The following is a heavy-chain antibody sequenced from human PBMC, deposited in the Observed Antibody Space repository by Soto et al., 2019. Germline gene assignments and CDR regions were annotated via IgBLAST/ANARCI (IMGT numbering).Heavy chain of an antibody. D-gene: IGHD6-19*01. CDR3: SIAVADSQESYYYYGMDV. CDR2: ISGSGGST. J-gene: IGHJ6*02. CDR1: GFTFSSYA. Sequence: GGSLRLSCAASGFTFSSYAMSWVRQAPGKGLEWVSAISGSGGSTYYADSVKGRFTVSRDNSKNTLYLQMNSLRAEDTAVYYCSIAVADSQESYYYYGMDVWGQGTTVTVSS. V-gene: IGHV3-23*01.